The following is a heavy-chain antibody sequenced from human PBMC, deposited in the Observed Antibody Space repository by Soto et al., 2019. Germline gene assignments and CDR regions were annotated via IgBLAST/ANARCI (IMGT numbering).Heavy chain of an antibody. Sequence: QVLLVQSGAEVKKPGSSVKVSCKASGGTLSNYGMSWFRQAPGQRPEWMGGIVPIFDTPTYAQKFQGRLTIIADKSTDVVYMERGSLRSEDTAVYYCARERPNVRSGYIRLHDASEIWGQGTRVTVSS. V-gene: IGHV1-69*06. CDR2: IVPIFDTP. CDR3: ARERPNVRSGYIRLHDASEI. D-gene: IGHD3-3*01. J-gene: IGHJ3*02. CDR1: GGTLSNYG.